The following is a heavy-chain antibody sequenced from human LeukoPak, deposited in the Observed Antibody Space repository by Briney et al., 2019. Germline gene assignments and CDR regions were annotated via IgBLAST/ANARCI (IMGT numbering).Heavy chain of an antibody. J-gene: IGHJ4*02. CDR3: ARADGSGSYYSVPFD. D-gene: IGHD3-10*01. Sequence: GGSLRLSCTASGFTFTSYAMHWLRQAPGKGLEGVAVISYDGSNKYFADSVKGRFTISRDNSKSTLYLQMNSLRTEDTAMYYCARADGSGSYYSVPFDWGQGTLVTVSS. V-gene: IGHV3-30*04. CDR2: ISYDGSNK. CDR1: GFTFTSYA.